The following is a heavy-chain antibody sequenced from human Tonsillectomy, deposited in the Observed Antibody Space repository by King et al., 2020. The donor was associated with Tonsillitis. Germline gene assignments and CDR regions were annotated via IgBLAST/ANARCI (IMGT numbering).Heavy chain of an antibody. J-gene: IGHJ4*02. CDR2: IYYGGST. CDR3: ARDLYSGSVDY. D-gene: IGHD1-26*01. V-gene: IGHV4-59*01. CDR1: GGSISSYY. Sequence: QLQESGPGLVKPSETLSLTCSVSGGSISSYYWSWIRHPLGAGLEWIGYIYYGGSTNYNPSLKSRVTISVATSKNQFSLSLSSMTAADTAVYYCARDLYSGSVDYWGQGTLVTVSS.